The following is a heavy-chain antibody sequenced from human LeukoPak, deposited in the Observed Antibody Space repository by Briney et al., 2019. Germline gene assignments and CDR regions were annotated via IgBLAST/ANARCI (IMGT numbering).Heavy chain of an antibody. D-gene: IGHD3-3*01. CDR2: IYTSRSS. J-gene: IGHJ4*02. CDR3: GRDLGLTVGIFGVVKELYFDY. V-gene: IGHV4-4*07. CDR1: GGSISSYY. Sequence: SETLSHTCTVSGGSISSYYWSWIRQPAGKGLEWIGRIYTSRSSNYNPSLMSRVTISVDTSNNQFSLKLSSVTAAATAVYYWGRDLGLTVGIFGVVKELYFDYWGQGTLLPVS.